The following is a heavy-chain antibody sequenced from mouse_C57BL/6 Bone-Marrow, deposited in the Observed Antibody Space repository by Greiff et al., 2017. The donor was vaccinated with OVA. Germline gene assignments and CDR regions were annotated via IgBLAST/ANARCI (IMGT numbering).Heavy chain of an antibody. J-gene: IGHJ2*01. CDR3: ARYDYDADY. V-gene: IGHV1-55*01. CDR2: IYPGSGST. Sequence: QVQLQQPGAELVKPGASVKMSCKASGYTFTSYWITWVKQRPGQGLEWIGDIYPGSGSTNYNEKFKSKATLTLDTSSSTAYMQLSSLTSEDSAVYYCARYDYDADYWGQGTTLTVSS. D-gene: IGHD2-4*01. CDR1: GYTFTSYW.